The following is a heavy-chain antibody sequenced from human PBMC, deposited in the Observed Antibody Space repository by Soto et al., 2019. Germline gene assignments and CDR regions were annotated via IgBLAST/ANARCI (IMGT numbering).Heavy chain of an antibody. CDR1: GGSFSGYY. CDR2: INHSGST. J-gene: IGHJ4*02. CDR3: ARLGGLSAVAGEY. V-gene: IGHV4-34*01. D-gene: IGHD6-19*01. Sequence: PSETLSLTCAVYGGSFSGYYWSWIRQPPGKGLEWIGEINHSGSTNYNPSLKSRVTISVDTSKNQFSLKLSSVTAADTAVYYCARLGGLSAVAGEYWGQGTLVTVSS.